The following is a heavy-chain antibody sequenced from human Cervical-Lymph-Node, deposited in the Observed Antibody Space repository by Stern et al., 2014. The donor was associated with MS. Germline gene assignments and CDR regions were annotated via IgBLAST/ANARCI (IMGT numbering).Heavy chain of an antibody. Sequence: QVQLVQSESEVKKPGASVKVSCKASGYNFFAYGITWVRQAPGQGLEWMGLVSDNNLKTTTVQSRQGRVVMTIDLSTNTSYMELRSLRSDDTAMYYCARALRFLERSDFDFWGPGTLVTVSS. CDR3: ARALRFLERSDFDF. CDR2: VSDNNLKT. J-gene: IGHJ4*02. CDR1: GYNFFAYG. V-gene: IGHV1-18*01. D-gene: IGHD3-3*01.